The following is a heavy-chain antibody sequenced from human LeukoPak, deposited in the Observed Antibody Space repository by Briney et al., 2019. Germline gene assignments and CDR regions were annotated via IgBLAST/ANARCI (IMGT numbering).Heavy chain of an antibody. D-gene: IGHD4-11*01. CDR2: ISYDGSNK. CDR3: ARGTSPDYSNYPPDAFDI. Sequence: GGSLRLSCAASGFTFISYAMHWVRQAPGKGLEGVAVISYDGSNKYYADSVKGRFTISRDNSKHTLYLQMTSLRADDTAMYYCARGTSPDYSNYPPDAFDIRGQGTMVTVSS. J-gene: IGHJ3*02. V-gene: IGHV3-30-3*01. CDR1: GFTFISYA.